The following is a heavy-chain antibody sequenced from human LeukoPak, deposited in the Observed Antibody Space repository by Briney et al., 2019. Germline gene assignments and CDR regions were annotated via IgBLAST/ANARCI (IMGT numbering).Heavy chain of an antibody. CDR1: GFTFDDCA. J-gene: IGHJ3*01. V-gene: IGHV3-9*01. CDR2: ISWNSGNI. CDR3: VKGAGGIGWYFPCDF. D-gene: IGHD6-19*01. Sequence: GRSLRLSCVASGFTFDDCAMHWVRQTPGKGLEWVSGISWNSGNIDYADSVKGRFTISRDNAKNSLYLQMNSLRAEDTALYYCVKGAGGIGWYFPCDFWGQGTIVTVSS.